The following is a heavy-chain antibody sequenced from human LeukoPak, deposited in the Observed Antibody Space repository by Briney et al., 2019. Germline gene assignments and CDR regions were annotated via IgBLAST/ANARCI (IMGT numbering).Heavy chain of an antibody. CDR2: FDPEDGET. CDR3: ATDALGYYGMDV. Sequence: ASVKVSCKVSGYTLTDLSMHWVRQAPGKGLEWMGGFDPEDGETIYAQKFQGRVTMTEDTSTDTAYMELSSLRSEDTAVYYCATDALGYYGMDVWGQGTTVTVSS. J-gene: IGHJ6*02. V-gene: IGHV1-24*01. CDR1: GYTLTDLS.